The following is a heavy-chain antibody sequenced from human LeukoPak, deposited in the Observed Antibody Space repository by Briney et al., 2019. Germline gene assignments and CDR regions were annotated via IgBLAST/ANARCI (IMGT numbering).Heavy chain of an antibody. CDR2: INHSGST. Sequence: SETLSLTCDVYGGSFSGYYWSWIRQPPGKGLEWIGEINHSGSTNYNPSLKSRVTISVDTSKNQFSLKLSSVTAADTAVYYCARAFRREQLVVSIRSLNWFDPWGQGTLVTVSS. D-gene: IGHD6-6*01. J-gene: IGHJ5*02. CDR3: ARAFRREQLVVSIRSLNWFDP. V-gene: IGHV4-34*01. CDR1: GGSFSGYY.